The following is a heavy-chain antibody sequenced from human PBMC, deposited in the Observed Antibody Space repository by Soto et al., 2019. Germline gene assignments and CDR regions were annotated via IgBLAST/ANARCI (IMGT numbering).Heavy chain of an antibody. CDR2: INPSGGST. Sequence: ASVKVSCKASGYTFTSYYMHWVRQAPGQGLEWMGIINPSGGSTSYAQKFQGRVTMTRDTSTSTVYMELSSLRSEDTAVYYCARVVGGTVVTGEGDYWGQGTLVTVSS. J-gene: IGHJ4*02. V-gene: IGHV1-46*01. CDR1: GYTFTSYY. D-gene: IGHD2-15*01. CDR3: ARVVGGTVVTGEGDY.